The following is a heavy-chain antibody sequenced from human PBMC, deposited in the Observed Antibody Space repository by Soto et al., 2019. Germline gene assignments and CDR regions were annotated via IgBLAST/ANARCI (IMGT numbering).Heavy chain of an antibody. Sequence: GGSLRLSCAAAGLIFSNSAMSWVRQAPGKGLEWVSAISGSGGTTYYADSVMGRFTISRDNSKNTLYLQMNSLRAEDTAIYYCAKEPRYYFGSGSPHFDFWGQGTLVTVSS. D-gene: IGHD3-10*01. CDR3: AKEPRYYFGSGSPHFDF. CDR2: ISGSGGTT. J-gene: IGHJ4*02. V-gene: IGHV3-23*01. CDR1: GLIFSNSA.